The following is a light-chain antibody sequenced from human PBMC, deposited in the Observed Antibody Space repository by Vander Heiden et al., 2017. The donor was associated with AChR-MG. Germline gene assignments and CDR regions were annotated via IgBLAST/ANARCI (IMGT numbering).Light chain of an antibody. CDR2: QDT. CDR1: KLGAKY. Sequence: SSDLTQPPSVSVSPGPTASITCSGDKLGAKYSCRVQQKRRHSPALGLYQDTKRRSGIPERFSGSNSGNTATLTISGTQAMDEADYYCQAWDSSTARFVFGTGTKVTVL. J-gene: IGLJ1*01. CDR3: QAWDSSTARFV. V-gene: IGLV3-1*01.